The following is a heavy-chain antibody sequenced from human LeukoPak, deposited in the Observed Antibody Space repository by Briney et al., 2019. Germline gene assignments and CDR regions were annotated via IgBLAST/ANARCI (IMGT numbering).Heavy chain of an antibody. CDR2: IIPDSGAT. CDR1: GHTFTNYL. CDR3: VREESGGYLDY. V-gene: IGHV1-46*01. D-gene: IGHD2-8*02. Sequence: GASVKVSCKASGHTFTNYLLHWVRQAPGQGLEWVGRIIPDSGATNYAQKFRDRVTMTSDTATSTVYMELSSLRSEDTAVYHCVREESGGYLDYWGQGTLVSVSS. J-gene: IGHJ4*02.